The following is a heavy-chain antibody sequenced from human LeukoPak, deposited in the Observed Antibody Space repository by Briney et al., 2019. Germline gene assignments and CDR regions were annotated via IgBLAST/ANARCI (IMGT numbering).Heavy chain of an antibody. Sequence: GGTLTLTCAASGFTFSDYYMSWIRQAQGPGQDLVSYISSIDSTTCYADSVKGRFTISRDNAKNSLYLQMNSLRAEDTAVYYCARDQSRWLVFDYWGQGTLVTVSS. J-gene: IGHJ4*02. CDR3: ARDQSRWLVFDY. CDR2: ISSIDSTT. CDR1: GFTFSDYY. D-gene: IGHD6-19*01. V-gene: IGHV3-11*01.